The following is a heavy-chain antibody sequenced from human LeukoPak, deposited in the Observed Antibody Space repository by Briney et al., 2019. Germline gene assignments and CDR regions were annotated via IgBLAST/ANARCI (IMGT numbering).Heavy chain of an antibody. D-gene: IGHD6-19*01. CDR1: GFTFSSYW. J-gene: IGHJ3*02. V-gene: IGHV3-74*01. Sequence: QAGGSLRLSCVASGFTFSSYWMHWVRQDPRKGLVWVSRINGDGGNINYADSVRGRFTISRDNAKNTLFLQMNTLRVEDTAVYYCAKVHIDSSGDDAFDIWGQGTMVTVSS. CDR3: AKVHIDSSGDDAFDI. CDR2: INGDGGNI.